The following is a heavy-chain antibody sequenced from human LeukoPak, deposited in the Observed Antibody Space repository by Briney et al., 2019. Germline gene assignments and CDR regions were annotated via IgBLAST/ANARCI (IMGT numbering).Heavy chain of an antibody. CDR2: FLYSGTT. D-gene: IGHD1-26*01. J-gene: IGHJ4*02. Sequence: SETLSLTCSVSNGAVKNYYCTWIRQPPGQGLGWIGNFLYSGTTTYRASLASRLIISVDNSKNTVSLRLFSVTAADTAVYYCATLVYSGSRYHFDTWGQGTLVTVSS. V-gene: IGHV4-59*02. CDR1: NGAVKNYY. CDR3: ATLVYSGSRYHFDT.